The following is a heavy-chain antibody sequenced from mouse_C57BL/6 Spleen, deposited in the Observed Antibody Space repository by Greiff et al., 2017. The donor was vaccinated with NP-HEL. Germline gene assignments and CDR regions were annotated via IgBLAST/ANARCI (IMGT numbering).Heavy chain of an antibody. D-gene: IGHD2-2*01. V-gene: IGHV1-54*01. CDR2: INPGSGGT. CDR3: AREGYAWFAY. J-gene: IGHJ3*01. Sequence: VQLQQSGAELVRPGTSVKVSCKASGYAFTNYLIEWVKQRPGQGLEWIGVINPGSGGTNYNEKFKGKATLTADKSSSTAYMQLSSLTSEDSAVYCCAREGYAWFAYWGQGTLVTVSA. CDR1: GYAFTNYL.